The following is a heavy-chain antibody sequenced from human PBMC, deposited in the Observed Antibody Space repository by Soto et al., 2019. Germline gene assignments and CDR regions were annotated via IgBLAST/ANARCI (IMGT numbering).Heavy chain of an antibody. CDR1: GGSISSSNFY. Sequence: PSETLSLTCTVSGGSISSSNFYWGWIRQPPGKGLEWIGNIYYSGSTYYNPSLKSRVTISVDTSKNQFSLNLSSVTAADTAVYYCARARRPPDFYDSSGYYYYFDYWGQGTLVTVSS. D-gene: IGHD3-22*01. J-gene: IGHJ4*02. CDR2: IYYSGST. CDR3: ARARRPPDFYDSSGYYYYFDY. V-gene: IGHV4-39*02.